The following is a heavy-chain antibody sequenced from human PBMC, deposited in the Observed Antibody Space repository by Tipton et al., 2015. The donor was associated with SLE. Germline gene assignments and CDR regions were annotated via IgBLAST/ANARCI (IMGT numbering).Heavy chain of an antibody. V-gene: IGHV4-38-2*02. CDR2: IYHSGST. J-gene: IGHJ6*02. Sequence: GSLRLSCTVSGYSISSGYYWGWIRQPPGKGLEWIGSIYHSGSTYYNPSLKSRVTISVDTSKNQFSLKLSSVTAADAAVYYCARGSTQPGMDVWGQGTTVTVSS. CDR1: GYSISSGYY. CDR3: ARGSTQPGMDV. D-gene: IGHD2-2*01.